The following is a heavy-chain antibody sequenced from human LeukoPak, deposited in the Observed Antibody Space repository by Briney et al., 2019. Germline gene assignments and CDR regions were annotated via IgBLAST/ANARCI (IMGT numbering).Heavy chain of an antibody. CDR1: GFTLSGYW. CDR3: ARGSRGADS. D-gene: IGHD6-19*01. J-gene: IGHJ5*01. V-gene: IGHV3-74*01. CDR2: IDSDGLNI. Sequence: GSLRLSCAASGFTLSGYWIHWVRQAPGNGPVWVSRIDSDGLNINYADSVKGRFTISRNNTKNTLFLQITRLRAEDTAVYYCARGSRGADSWGRGTLDIVSS.